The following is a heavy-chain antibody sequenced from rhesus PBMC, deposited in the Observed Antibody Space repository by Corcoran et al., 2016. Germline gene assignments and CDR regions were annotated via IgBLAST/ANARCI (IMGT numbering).Heavy chain of an antibody. V-gene: IGHV4-169*01. J-gene: IGHJ4*01. D-gene: IGHD5-12*01. CDR3: AKDGGYTYTN. Sequence: QLQLQESGPGLVKPSETLSVTCAVFGGSISSSYWSWIRQAPGKGLELIGYIYGSGSSTNYNPSLKSRVTLSVDTSKNQLSLKLSSVTAADTAVYYCAKDGGYTYTNWGQGVLVTVSS. CDR2: IYGSGSST. CDR1: GGSISSSY.